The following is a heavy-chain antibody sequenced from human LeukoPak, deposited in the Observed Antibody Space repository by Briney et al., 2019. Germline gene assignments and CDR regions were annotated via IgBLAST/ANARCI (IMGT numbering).Heavy chain of an antibody. CDR1: GVTFSSYA. CDR3: AKVSVGYYVCSAYYCSYH. V-gene: IGHV3-23*01. Sequence: LPAGSLRLSCAASGVTFSSYAMSWVRQAPGKGLEWVSAICYSGGSTYYADYVKGRFTISRDNSKNTLYLQMNSLRAEDTAVYYCAKVSVGYYVCSAYYCSYHWGQGTLVTVSS. CDR2: ICYSGGST. D-gene: IGHD3-22*01. J-gene: IGHJ5*02.